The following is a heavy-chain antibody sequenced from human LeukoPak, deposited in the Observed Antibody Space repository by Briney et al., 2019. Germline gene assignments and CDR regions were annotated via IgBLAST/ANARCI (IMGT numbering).Heavy chain of an antibody. Sequence: GRPLRLSCAASGFTFSSYAMHWVRQAPGKGLEWVAVISYDGSNKYYADSVKGRFTISRDNSKNTLYLQMSSLRAEDTAVYYCARDRGRYYYGSGSYSGPDYWGQGTLVTVSS. D-gene: IGHD3-10*01. CDR2: ISYDGSNK. CDR1: GFTFSSYA. J-gene: IGHJ4*02. CDR3: ARDRGRYYYGSGSYSGPDY. V-gene: IGHV3-30*04.